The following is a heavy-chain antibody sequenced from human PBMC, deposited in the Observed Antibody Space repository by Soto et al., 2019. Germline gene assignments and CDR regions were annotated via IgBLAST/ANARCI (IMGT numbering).Heavy chain of an antibody. J-gene: IGHJ6*02. V-gene: IGHV3-43*01. CDR3: AKDMWEYGSGSYYKYYYYGMDV. Sequence: GGSLRLSCAASGFTFDDYTMHWVRQAPGKGLEWVSLISWDGGSTYYADSVKGRFTISRDNSKNSLYLQMNSLRTEDTALYYCAKDMWEYGSGSYYKYYYYGMDVWGQGTTVTVSS. D-gene: IGHD3-10*01. CDR1: GFTFDDYT. CDR2: ISWDGGST.